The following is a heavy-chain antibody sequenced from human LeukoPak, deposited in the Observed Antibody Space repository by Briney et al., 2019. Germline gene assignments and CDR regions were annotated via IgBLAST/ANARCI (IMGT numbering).Heavy chain of an antibody. Sequence: GGSLRLSCAASGFTFSSYGMHWVRQAPGKGLEWVAVISYDGSNKYYADSVKGRFTISRDNSKNTLYLQVNSLRAEDTAVYYCAKDSRPSYSSSWYGSDNWGQGTLVTVSS. CDR3: AKDSRPSYSSSWYGSDN. CDR2: ISYDGSNK. V-gene: IGHV3-30*18. D-gene: IGHD6-13*01. CDR1: GFTFSSYG. J-gene: IGHJ4*02.